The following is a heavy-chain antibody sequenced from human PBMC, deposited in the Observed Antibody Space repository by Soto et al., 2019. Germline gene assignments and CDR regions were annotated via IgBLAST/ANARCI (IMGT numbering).Heavy chain of an antibody. CDR1: GYSLTAQF. CDR3: ARRGYTYGFDY. Sequence: QVQLVQSGAEVKKPGASVRVSCKASGYSLTAQFIHWVRQAPGQGLEWMGWITPNSGNTHFAQKFQGRVSLTRDTSVSKAYMELSSPTSDVTAVYYCARRGYTYGFDYWGQGTLVTVSS. CDR2: ITPNSGNT. V-gene: IGHV1-2*02. D-gene: IGHD5-18*01. J-gene: IGHJ4*02.